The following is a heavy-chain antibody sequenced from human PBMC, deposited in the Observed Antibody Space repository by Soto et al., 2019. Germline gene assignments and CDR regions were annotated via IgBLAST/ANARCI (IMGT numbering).Heavy chain of an antibody. CDR1: GFTFSSYV. CDR2: ISNSGSNR. CDR3: ARRGRTLPHYSYYMDV. J-gene: IGHJ6*03. V-gene: IGHV3-23*01. Sequence: EVQLLEYGGGLVQPGGSLRLSCAASGFTFSSYVMSWVRQAPGKGLKWGSSISNSGSNRYYAESVKGRVTISRDNSNNTLYLQMNSLRAEDTALYYCARRGRTLPHYSYYMDVWGKGTTVTVSS.